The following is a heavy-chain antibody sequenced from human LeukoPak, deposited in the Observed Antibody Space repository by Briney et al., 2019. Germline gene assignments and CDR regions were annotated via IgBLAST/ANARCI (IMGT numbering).Heavy chain of an antibody. CDR1: GGSISSDY. J-gene: IGHJ2*01. CDR2: FHTSGST. V-gene: IGHV4-4*07. Sequence: SETLSLTCTAPGGSISSDYWNWIRQHAGKGLEWIGRFHTSGSTNYNPSLKSRLTMSVDTSKNQFSLKLSSVTAADTAVYYCARYFDLWGRGTLVTVSS. CDR3: ARYFDL.